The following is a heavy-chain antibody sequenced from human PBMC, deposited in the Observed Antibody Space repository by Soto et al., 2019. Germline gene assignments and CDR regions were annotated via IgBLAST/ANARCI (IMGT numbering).Heavy chain of an antibody. D-gene: IGHD2-8*01. Sequence: QVQLVQSGAEVKKPGASVKVSCKASGYTFTGYYMHWVRQAPGQGLEWMGWINPNSGGTYYAQKFQGWVTMTRDTSISTAYMELSRLRSDDTAVYYCARGYCTNGVCQTPYYFDYWGQGTLVTVSS. CDR1: GYTFTGYY. CDR3: ARGYCTNGVCQTPYYFDY. V-gene: IGHV1-2*04. CDR2: INPNSGGT. J-gene: IGHJ4*02.